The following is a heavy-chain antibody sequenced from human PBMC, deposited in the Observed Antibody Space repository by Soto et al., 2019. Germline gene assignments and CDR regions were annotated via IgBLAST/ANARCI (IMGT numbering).Heavy chain of an antibody. CDR1: GGSISSGGYY. Sequence: SETLSLTCTVSGGSISSGGYYWSWIRQHPGKGLEWIGYIYYSGSTYYNPSLKSRVTISVDTSKNQFSLKLSSVTAADTAVYYCAIAYDSSGYLTAADYWGQGTLVTVSS. J-gene: IGHJ4*02. CDR3: AIAYDSSGYLTAADY. D-gene: IGHD3-22*01. V-gene: IGHV4-31*03. CDR2: IYYSGST.